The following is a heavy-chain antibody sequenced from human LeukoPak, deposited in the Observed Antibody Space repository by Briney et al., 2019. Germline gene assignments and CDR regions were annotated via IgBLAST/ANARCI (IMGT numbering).Heavy chain of an antibody. D-gene: IGHD5-12*01. V-gene: IGHV3-23*01. CDR3: AKPFYSGYDSHFDY. Sequence: GGSLRLSCAASGFTFSNYAMSWVRQAPGKGLEWVSAISGSGDGTYSAVSVKGRFTISRDNSKSTLYLQMNSLRAEDTAVYYCAKPFYSGYDSHFDYWGQGTLVTVSS. J-gene: IGHJ4*02. CDR1: GFTFSNYA. CDR2: ISGSGDGT.